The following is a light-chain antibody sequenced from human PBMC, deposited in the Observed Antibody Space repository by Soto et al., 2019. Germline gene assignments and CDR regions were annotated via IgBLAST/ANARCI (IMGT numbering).Light chain of an antibody. CDR3: ATWDLTLSGWV. V-gene: IGLV1-51*01. Sequence: QSVLTQPPSVSAAPGQRVSISCSGGSSNIGKNSVSWYQQLPATAPKLLIYDDHQRPSGIPDRFSASKSGTSATLDITGLQPADEADYYCATWDLTLSGWVFGGGTKLTVL. CDR2: DDH. J-gene: IGLJ3*02. CDR1: SSNIGKNS.